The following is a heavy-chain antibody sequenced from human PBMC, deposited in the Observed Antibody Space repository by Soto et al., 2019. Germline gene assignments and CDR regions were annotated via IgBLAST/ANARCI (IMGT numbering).Heavy chain of an antibody. Sequence: SETLSLTCTVSGGSISSRGYHWSWIRQPPGKGLEWIGCIYYSGSTYYNPSLKSRVTMSLDTSKNQFSLKLSSVTAADTAVYYCARSPDSSGYYPRWYYYGMDVWGQGTTVTVSS. D-gene: IGHD3-22*01. CDR2: IYYSGST. CDR3: ARSPDSSGYYPRWYYYGMDV. J-gene: IGHJ6*02. V-gene: IGHV4-30-4*01. CDR1: GGSISSRGYH.